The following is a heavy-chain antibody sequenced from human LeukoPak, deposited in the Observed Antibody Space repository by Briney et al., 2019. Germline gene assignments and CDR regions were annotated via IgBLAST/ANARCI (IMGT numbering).Heavy chain of an antibody. J-gene: IGHJ4*02. CDR3: ARFSAYSRTWGDY. Sequence: ASVKVSCKAYGYTFTGYYIHWVRQAPGQGLEWMGWINPNSGGTNYAQKFQGRVTMTRDTSISTAYMELSSLRSDDTAMYYCARFSAYSRTWGDYWGQGTLVTVSS. CDR1: GYTFTGYY. D-gene: IGHD3-22*01. CDR2: INPNSGGT. V-gene: IGHV1-2*02.